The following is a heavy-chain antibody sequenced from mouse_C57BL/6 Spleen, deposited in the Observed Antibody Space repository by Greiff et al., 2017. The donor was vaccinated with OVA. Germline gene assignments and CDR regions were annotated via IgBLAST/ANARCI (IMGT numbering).Heavy chain of an antibody. CDR2: IDPEDGDT. D-gene: IGHD1-1*01. CDR3: TTLYYGSSPDY. CDR1: GFNIKDYY. J-gene: IGHJ2*01. Sequence: VQLQQSGAELVRPGASVKLSCTASGFNIKDYYMHWVKQRPEQGLEWIGRIDPEDGDTEYASKFQGKATMTADTSSTTAYLQLSSLASEDTAVYYCTTLYYGSSPDYWGQGTTLTVSS. V-gene: IGHV14-1*01.